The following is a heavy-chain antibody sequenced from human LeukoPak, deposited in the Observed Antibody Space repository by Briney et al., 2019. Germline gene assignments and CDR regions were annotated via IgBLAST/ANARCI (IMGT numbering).Heavy chain of an antibody. CDR2: EWYDGSRH. Sequence: GRSLRLSCAASGFTFSSHGMHWVRQAPGKGLEWVALEWYDGSRHYYADSVKGRFTVSRDNRDNTVSLQMNSLRAEDTAVYYCARDLVWGEIGYGMDVWGHGTTVTVSS. D-gene: IGHD3-16*01. J-gene: IGHJ6*02. CDR3: ARDLVWGEIGYGMDV. V-gene: IGHV3-33*01. CDR1: GFTFSSHG.